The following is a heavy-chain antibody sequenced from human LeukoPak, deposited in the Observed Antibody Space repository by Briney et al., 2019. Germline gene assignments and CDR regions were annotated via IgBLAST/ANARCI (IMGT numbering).Heavy chain of an antibody. Sequence: ASVKVSCKASGYTFSVYYLHWVRQAPGQGLEWMGWISPNGGGTNYAEEFQGRVTLTSDTSISTAYMELSRLRYEDTAVYYCAKVRIQLWSNDGFDIWGEGTMVTVSS. CDR2: ISPNGGGT. J-gene: IGHJ3*02. CDR1: GYTFSVYY. V-gene: IGHV1-2*02. D-gene: IGHD5-18*01. CDR3: AKVRIQLWSNDGFDI.